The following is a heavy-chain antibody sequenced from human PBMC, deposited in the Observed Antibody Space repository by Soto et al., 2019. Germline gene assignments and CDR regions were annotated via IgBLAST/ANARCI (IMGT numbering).Heavy chain of an antibody. J-gene: IGHJ4*02. Sequence: QIQLVQSGAEVKKPGASVKVSCKASGHTFSSYHITWVRQVPGQGLEWMGWISAYNGNTNYAQNLQGRVTMTTDPSTSTAYMELRSLRSDDTAVYYCARDLPPVDYWGQGTLVTVSS. CDR1: GHTFSSYH. V-gene: IGHV1-18*01. CDR3: ARDLPPVDY. CDR2: ISAYNGNT.